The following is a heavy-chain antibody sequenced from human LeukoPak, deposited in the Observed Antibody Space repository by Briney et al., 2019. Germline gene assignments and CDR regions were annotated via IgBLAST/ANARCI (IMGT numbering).Heavy chain of an antibody. V-gene: IGHV3-74*01. CDR3: ARGGITILSLAFDI. D-gene: IGHD3-3*01. CDR2: INSDGSST. Sequence: GGSLRLSCAASGFTFGSYWMHWVRQAPGEGLVWVSRINSDGSSTSYADSVKGRFTISRDNAKNTLYVQMNSLRAEDTAVYYCARGGITILSLAFDIWGQGTMVTVSS. CDR1: GFTFGSYW. J-gene: IGHJ3*02.